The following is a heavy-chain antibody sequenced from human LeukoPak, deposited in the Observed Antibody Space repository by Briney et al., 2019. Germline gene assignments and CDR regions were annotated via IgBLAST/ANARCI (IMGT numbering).Heavy chain of an antibody. D-gene: IGHD3-10*01. CDR2: ISTSGST. V-gene: IGHV4-4*07. CDR1: GGSISNYY. Sequence: PSETLSLTCTVSGGSISNYYWSWIRQPAGKGLEWIGRISTSGSTNYSPSLKSRLTMSVDTSSNQFSLKLTSVTAADTAVYYCAREISLGSSSRQFDYWGQGTLVTVSS. J-gene: IGHJ4*02. CDR3: AREISLGSSSRQFDY.